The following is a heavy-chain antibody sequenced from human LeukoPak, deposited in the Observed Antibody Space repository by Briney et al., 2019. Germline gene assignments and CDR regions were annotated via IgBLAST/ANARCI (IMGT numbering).Heavy chain of an antibody. V-gene: IGHV4-61*05. Sequence: PSETLSLTCTVSGGSISSSSYYWGWIRQPPGKGLEWIGYIYHTGSSNYNPSLESRVTISVDTSKNQFSLKLNSVTAADTSVYYCARGDPYHFDSWGQETLVTVSS. CDR1: GGSISSSSYY. J-gene: IGHJ4*02. CDR3: ARGDPYHFDS. CDR2: IYHTGSS.